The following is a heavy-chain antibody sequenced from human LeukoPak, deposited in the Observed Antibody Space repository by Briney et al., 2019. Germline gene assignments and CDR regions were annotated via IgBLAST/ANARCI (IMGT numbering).Heavy chain of an antibody. V-gene: IGHV1-69*04. Sequence: SVKVSCKASGGTFSSYAISWVRQAPGQGFEWMGRIIPILGIANYAQKFQGRVTITADKSTSTAYMELSSLRSEDTAVYYCAGPDDSPYSYYFDYWGQGTLVTVSS. J-gene: IGHJ4*02. CDR3: AGPDDSPYSYYFDY. D-gene: IGHD2-15*01. CDR1: GGTFSSYA. CDR2: IIPILGIA.